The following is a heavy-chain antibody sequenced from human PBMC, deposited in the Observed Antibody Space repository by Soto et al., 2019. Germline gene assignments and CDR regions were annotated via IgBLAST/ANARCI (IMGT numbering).Heavy chain of an antibody. CDR2: IYYSGST. CDR1: GGSISSSSYY. CDR3: ARHLRHFWSGYYNWFDP. D-gene: IGHD3-3*02. Sequence: SETLSLTCTVSGGSISSSSYYWGWIRQPPGKGLEWIGSIYYSGSTYYNPSLKSRVTISVDTSKNQFSLKLSSVTAADTAVYYCARHLRHFWSGYYNWFDPWGQGTLVTVSS. J-gene: IGHJ5*02. V-gene: IGHV4-39*01.